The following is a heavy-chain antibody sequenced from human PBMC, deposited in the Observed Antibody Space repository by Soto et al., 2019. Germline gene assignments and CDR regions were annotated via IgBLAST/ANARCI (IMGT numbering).Heavy chain of an antibody. CDR2: ISGSGGST. J-gene: IGHJ4*02. D-gene: IGHD3-3*01. CDR1: GFTFSPYA. Sequence: PGGSLRLSCAASGFTFSPYAMSWVRQAPGKGLEWVSTISGSGGSTYYADSVKGRFTISRDNSQNTLYLLMNTLRSEDTAVYYCARVRTIFGPWYGYWGQGTLVTVSS. CDR3: ARVRTIFGPWYGY. V-gene: IGHV3-23*01.